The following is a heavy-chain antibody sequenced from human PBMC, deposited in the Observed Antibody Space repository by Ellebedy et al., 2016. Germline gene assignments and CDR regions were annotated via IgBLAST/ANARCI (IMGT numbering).Heavy chain of an antibody. J-gene: IGHJ4*02. V-gene: IGHV4-59*01. D-gene: IGHD3-10*01. CDR2: IYYTGTT. Sequence: GSLRLSCIVSGGSISRYYWSWIRQPPGRGLEWIGNIYYTGTTNYNPSLQSRVTISLDMSKNQFSPRLTSVTAADTAVYYCARIGGVSFGERPIDYWGQGTLVTVSS. CDR1: GGSISRYY. CDR3: ARIGGVSFGERPIDY.